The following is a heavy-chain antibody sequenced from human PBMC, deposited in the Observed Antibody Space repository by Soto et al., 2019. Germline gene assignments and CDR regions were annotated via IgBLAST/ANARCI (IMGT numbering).Heavy chain of an antibody. Sequence: SETLSLTFTVSGGSISSYYWSWIRQPPGKGLEWIGYIYYSGSTNYNPSLKSRVTISVDTSKNQFSLKLSSVTAADTVVYYFARRGYDSSGYSLGDAFDIWGQGTMVTVS. V-gene: IGHV4-59*08. CDR3: ARRGYDSSGYSLGDAFDI. CDR1: GGSISSYY. CDR2: IYYSGST. D-gene: IGHD3-22*01. J-gene: IGHJ3*02.